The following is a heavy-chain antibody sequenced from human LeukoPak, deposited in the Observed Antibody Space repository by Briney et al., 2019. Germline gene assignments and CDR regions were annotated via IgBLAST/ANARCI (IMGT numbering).Heavy chain of an antibody. CDR2: INHSGST. CDR3: ARGPLYCSSTSCYTDAFDI. CDR1: GGSFSGYY. J-gene: IGHJ3*02. V-gene: IGHV4-34*01. D-gene: IGHD2-2*02. Sequence: NPSETLSLTCAVYGGSFSGYYWSWIRQPPGEGLEWIGEINHSGSTNYNPSLKSRVTISVDTSKNQFSLKLSSVTAADTAVYYCARGPLYCSSTSCYTDAFDIWGQGTMVTVSS.